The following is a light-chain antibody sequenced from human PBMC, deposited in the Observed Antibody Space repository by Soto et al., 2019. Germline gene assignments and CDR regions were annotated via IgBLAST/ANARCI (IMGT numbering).Light chain of an antibody. Sequence: QLVLTQPPSVSGPPGQRVTISCTGSSSNIGADFDVHWYQQPPGTAPKFLISANNNRPSGVPARFSASRSGTSASLAITGLQAEDEADYYCQSYDSSLSGWVFGGGTKLTVL. CDR1: SSNIGADFD. V-gene: IGLV1-40*01. CDR2: ANN. J-gene: IGLJ3*02. CDR3: QSYDSSLSGWV.